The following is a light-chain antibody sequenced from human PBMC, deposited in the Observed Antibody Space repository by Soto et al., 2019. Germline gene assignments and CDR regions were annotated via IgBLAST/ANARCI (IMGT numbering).Light chain of an antibody. CDR2: GVS. CDR3: SSYAGSNNYV. J-gene: IGLJ1*01. CDR1: SSDVGGYNY. Sequence: QSALTQPPSASGSPGQSVTISCTGTSSDVGGYNYVSWYQQRPGKAPKLMIYGVSKRPSGVPDRFSGSKSGNTASLTVSGLQAEDEADYYCSSYAGSNNYVFGTGTQLTVL. V-gene: IGLV2-8*01.